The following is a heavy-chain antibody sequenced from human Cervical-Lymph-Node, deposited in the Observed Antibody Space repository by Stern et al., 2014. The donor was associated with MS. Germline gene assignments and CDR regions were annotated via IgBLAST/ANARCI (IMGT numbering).Heavy chain of an antibody. D-gene: IGHD4-17*01. CDR1: GYTFSSYA. V-gene: IGHV1-69*01. CDR2: GIPIFDTA. J-gene: IGHJ6*02. Sequence: QVQLVQSGAEVKKPGSSVKVSCKASGYTFSSYAINWVRQAPGQGLEWMGGGIPIFDTANYAQNFQGRVTITADESTRTASMELSSLRSEDTAVYYCARVHDTYGFGMDVWGQGTTVTVSS. CDR3: ARVHDTYGFGMDV.